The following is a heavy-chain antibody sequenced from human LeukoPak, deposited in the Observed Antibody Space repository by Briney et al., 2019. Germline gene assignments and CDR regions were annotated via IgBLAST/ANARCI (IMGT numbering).Heavy chain of an antibody. D-gene: IGHD3-22*01. CDR1: GYTFISFA. J-gene: IGHJ4*02. CDR2: ISVRNNYI. V-gene: IGHV3-21*01. Sequence: GGSLRLSCVASGYTFISFAINWVRQAPGKGLEWVSSISVRNNYIYYADSVRGRFSISRDDARDSLFLQMNSLRAEDTAVYYCVRLRRNSDTSGYYYYYDFWGKGTLVTVSS. CDR3: VRLRRNSDTSGYYYYYDF.